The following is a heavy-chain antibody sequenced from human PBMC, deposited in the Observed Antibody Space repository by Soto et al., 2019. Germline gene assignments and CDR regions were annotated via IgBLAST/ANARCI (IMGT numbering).Heavy chain of an antibody. CDR2: IKTTTQGETT. J-gene: IGHJ4*02. CDR1: GFSISSAW. CDR3: TTGSVEGY. D-gene: IGHD3-3*01. V-gene: IGHV3-15*07. Sequence: EVQLAESGGGLVKPGGSLRLSCAASGFSISSAWMNWVRQAPGKGLEWVGRIKTTTQGETTDYPAPVKGRFTISRDDSKNTLYLQMNSLKMEDTAVYYCTTGSVEGYWGQGTLVTVSS.